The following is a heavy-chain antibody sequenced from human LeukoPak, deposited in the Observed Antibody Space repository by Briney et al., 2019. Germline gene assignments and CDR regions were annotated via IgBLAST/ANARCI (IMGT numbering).Heavy chain of an antibody. Sequence: SETLSLTCTVSGGSISSYYWSWIRQPPGKGLEWIGYIYYSGSTNYNPSLKSRVTISVDTSKNQFSLKLSSVTAADTAVYYCARANPGYSYGYGFDYWGQGTLVTVSS. CDR2: IYYSGST. CDR1: GGSISSYY. D-gene: IGHD5-18*01. CDR3: ARANPGYSYGYGFDY. V-gene: IGHV4-59*01. J-gene: IGHJ4*02.